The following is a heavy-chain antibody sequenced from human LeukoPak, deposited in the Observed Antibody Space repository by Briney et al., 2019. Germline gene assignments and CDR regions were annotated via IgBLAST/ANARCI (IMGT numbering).Heavy chain of an antibody. D-gene: IGHD3-10*01. CDR2: INHSGST. V-gene: IGHV4-34*01. Sequence: SETLSLTCAVYGGSFSGYYWSWIRQPPGKGLEWIGEINHSGSTNYNPSLKSRVTISVDTSKNQFSLKLSSVTAADTAVYYCARGRYYYGSGSYSDYWGREPWSPSPQ. CDR3: ARGRYYYGSGSYSDY. CDR1: GGSFSGYY. J-gene: IGHJ4*02.